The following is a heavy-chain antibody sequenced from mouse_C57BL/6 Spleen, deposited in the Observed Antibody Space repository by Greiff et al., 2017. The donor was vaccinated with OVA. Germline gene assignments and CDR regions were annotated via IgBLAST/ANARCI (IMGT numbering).Heavy chain of an antibody. Sequence: VQLQQSGAELVKPGASVKLSCKASGYTFTEYTIHWVKQRSGQGLEWIGWFYPGSGSIKYNEKFKDKATLTADKSSSTVYMELSRLTSEDSAVYFWARHEDTAIYYYGSSYGFDVWGTGTTVTVSS. D-gene: IGHD1-1*01. V-gene: IGHV1-62-2*01. CDR1: GYTFTEYT. J-gene: IGHJ1*03. CDR3: ARHEDTAIYYYGSSYGFDV. CDR2: FYPGSGSI.